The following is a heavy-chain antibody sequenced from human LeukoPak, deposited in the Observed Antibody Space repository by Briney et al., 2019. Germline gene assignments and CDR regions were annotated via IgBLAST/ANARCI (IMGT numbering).Heavy chain of an antibody. D-gene: IGHD4-23*01. V-gene: IGHV3-7*04. CDR3: ARDHLGYGVNSGSFDY. Sequence: PGESLRLSCVASGFTFRSHSLNWVRQAPGKRLEWVANIQRDGGDKYYVDSVKGRFTISRDNAKNSLYLQMDSLRAEDTAVYYCARDHLGYGVNSGSFDYWGQGTLVTVSS. CDR1: GFTFRSHS. CDR2: IQRDGGDK. J-gene: IGHJ4*02.